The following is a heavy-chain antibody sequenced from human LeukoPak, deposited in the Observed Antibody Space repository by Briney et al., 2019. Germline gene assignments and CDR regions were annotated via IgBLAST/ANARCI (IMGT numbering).Heavy chain of an antibody. V-gene: IGHV3-48*03. Sequence: GGSLRRSCAASGFTFSSYEMNWVRQAPGKGLEWVSYISNTGTTIYYADSVKGRFTISRDNAKNSLYLQMNSLRAEDTAAYYCARGGAADYWGQGTLVTVSS. CDR1: GFTFSSYE. CDR2: ISNTGTTI. J-gene: IGHJ4*02. CDR3: ARGGAADY. D-gene: IGHD1-26*01.